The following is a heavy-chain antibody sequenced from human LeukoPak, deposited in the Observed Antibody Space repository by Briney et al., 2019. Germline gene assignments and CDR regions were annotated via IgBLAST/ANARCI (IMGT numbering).Heavy chain of an antibody. Sequence: SETLSLTCALYGGSFSGYYWSWLRQPPGKGLEWIGKINHSGSTDYNPSLKSRVTISIDTSKNQFSLKLSSVTAADTAVYYCARWGRIAAAADYYYGTDVWGQGTTVTVSS. CDR2: INHSGST. D-gene: IGHD6-13*01. V-gene: IGHV4-34*01. CDR3: ARWGRIAAAADYYYGTDV. J-gene: IGHJ6*02. CDR1: GGSFSGYY.